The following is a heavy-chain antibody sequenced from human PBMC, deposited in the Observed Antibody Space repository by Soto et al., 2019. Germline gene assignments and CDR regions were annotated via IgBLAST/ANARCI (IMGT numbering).Heavy chain of an antibody. Sequence: QVQLVQPGAEAKKPGSSVKVSCTASGGTFSSYAITWVRQAPGQGLEWRGGIIPIFGTADYAQKFQGRVTITADESTSTAYMELSSLRSEDTAVYYCASPVATVYYYDGIDVWGQRTTVTVSS. CDR1: GGTFSSYA. CDR3: ASPVATVYYYDGIDV. CDR2: IIPIFGTA. D-gene: IGHD2-21*02. J-gene: IGHJ6*02. V-gene: IGHV1-69*12.